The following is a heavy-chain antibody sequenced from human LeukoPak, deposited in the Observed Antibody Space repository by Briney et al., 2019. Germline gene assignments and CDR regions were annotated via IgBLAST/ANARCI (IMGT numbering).Heavy chain of an antibody. J-gene: IGHJ4*02. CDR3: AKTTVGYSSGRYPGWPADC. Sequence: GGSLRLSCEASGFTFNTYAIYWVRQAPGKGLEWVSGICGSGGCTYYADSVRGRFTISRDNSKNTVYLQMNSLTADDTAVYYCAKTTVGYSSGRYPGWPADCWGQGTLVTVSS. D-gene: IGHD6-19*01. V-gene: IGHV3-23*01. CDR2: ICGSGGCT. CDR1: GFTFNTYA.